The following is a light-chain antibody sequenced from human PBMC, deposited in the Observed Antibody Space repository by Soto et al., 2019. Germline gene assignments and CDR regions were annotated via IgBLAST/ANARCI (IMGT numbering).Light chain of an antibody. CDR2: VAS. CDR3: QQYNVWHLT. V-gene: IGKV3-15*01. CDR1: QSVSSN. Sequence: EIVMTRSPATLSVSPGERATLSCRASQSVSSNLAWYQQKPGQTPKLLIYVASTRATGIPARFSGSGSGTEFTLTISSLQSEDFAVYSCQQYNVWHLTFVGGTKGEFK. J-gene: IGKJ4*01.